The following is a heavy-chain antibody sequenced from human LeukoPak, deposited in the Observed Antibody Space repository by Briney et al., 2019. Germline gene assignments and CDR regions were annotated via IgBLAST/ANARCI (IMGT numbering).Heavy chain of an antibody. J-gene: IGHJ4*02. CDR1: GFTVSSNY. CDR2: IYSGGST. V-gene: IGHV3-53*01. D-gene: IGHD5-18*01. Sequence: GGSLRLSCAASGFTVSSNYMRWVRQAPGKGLECVSVIYSGGSTYYADSVQGRFTISRDNSKNTLYLQMNSLRAEDTAVYYCASRRGYSYGQVDYWGQGTLVTVSS. CDR3: ASRRGYSYGQVDY.